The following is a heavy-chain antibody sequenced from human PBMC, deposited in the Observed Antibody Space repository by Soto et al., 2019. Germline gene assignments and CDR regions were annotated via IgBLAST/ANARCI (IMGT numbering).Heavy chain of an antibody. V-gene: IGHV4-34*01. CDR1: GGSFSGYY. J-gene: IGHJ3*02. CDR3: ATHRYDYIWGSYRSYAFDI. CDR2: INHSGST. D-gene: IGHD3-16*02. Sequence: PADTLSLTWAVYGGSFSGYYWSWIRQPPGKGLEWIGEINHSGSTNYNPSLKSRVTISVDTSKNQFSLKLSSVTAADTAVYYCATHRYDYIWGSYRSYAFDIWGQGTMVTVSS.